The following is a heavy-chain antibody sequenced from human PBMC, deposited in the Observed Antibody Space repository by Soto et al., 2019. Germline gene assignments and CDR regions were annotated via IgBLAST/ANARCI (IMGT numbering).Heavy chain of an antibody. D-gene: IGHD3-10*01. V-gene: IGHV4-59*01. CDR2: IYYSGST. Sequence: PSETLSLTCTVSGCSISSYYWSWIRQPPGKGLEWIGYIYYSGSTNNNPSLKSRVTISVDTSKTQFSLKLSSVTAADTAVYYCARVRGRGDYYYYYGMDVWGQGTTVTVSS. CDR3: ARVRGRGDYYYYYGMDV. CDR1: GCSISSYY. J-gene: IGHJ6*02.